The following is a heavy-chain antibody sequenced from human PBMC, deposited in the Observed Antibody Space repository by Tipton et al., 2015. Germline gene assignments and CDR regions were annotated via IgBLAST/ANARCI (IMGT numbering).Heavy chain of an antibody. Sequence: SLRLSCAASGFTFSSYAMSWVRQAPGKGLEWVSAISGSGGSRYYADSVKGRFTISRDNSKNTLYLQMNSLRAEDTAVYYCARADFYTSGGGLDVWGPGTRVTVSS. J-gene: IGHJ6*02. CDR1: GFTFSSYA. D-gene: IGHD3-10*01. CDR3: ARADFYTSGGGLDV. CDR2: ISGSGGSR. V-gene: IGHV3-23*01.